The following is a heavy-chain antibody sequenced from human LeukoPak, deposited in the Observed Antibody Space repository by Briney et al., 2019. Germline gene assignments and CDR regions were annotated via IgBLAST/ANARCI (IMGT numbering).Heavy chain of an antibody. CDR1: GGTFSSYA. D-gene: IGHD3-22*01. CDR3: AGRKPYYYDSSGYYPFDY. V-gene: IGHV1-69*01. CDR2: IIPIFGTA. Sequence: GSSVTVSCTASGGTFSSYAISWVRQAPGQGLEWMGGIIPIFGTANYAQKFQGRVTITADESTSTAYMELSSLRSEDTAVYYCAGRKPYYYDSSGYYPFDYWGQGTLVTVSS. J-gene: IGHJ4*02.